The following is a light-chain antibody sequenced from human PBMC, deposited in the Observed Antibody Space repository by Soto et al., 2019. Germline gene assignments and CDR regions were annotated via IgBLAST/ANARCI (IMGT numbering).Light chain of an antibody. CDR2: GAS. CDR1: QSINIY. CDR3: QQSYRSPYT. J-gene: IGKJ2*01. V-gene: IGKV1-39*01. Sequence: IQMTQSPSSLSASVGDRVTVTCRASQSINIYLNWYQQKPGKAPTLLIYGASSLQSGVPSRFSGGGSRTDFTLTISSLQPEDFATDYCQQSYRSPYTFGQGNKLEIK.